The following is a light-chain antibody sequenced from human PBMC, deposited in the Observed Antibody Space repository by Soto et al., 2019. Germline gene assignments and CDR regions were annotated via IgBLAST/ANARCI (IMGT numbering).Light chain of an antibody. CDR1: TSNIGNIV. Sequence: QSVLTQPPSASGTPGQRVTISCSGSTSNIGNIVVNWYQQRPGTAPKLLISTNNQRPSGVPDRFSGSKSGTSASLTITGLQSDDEADYYCAAWDDSLNGRGVFGGGTKLTVL. CDR2: TNN. J-gene: IGLJ3*02. V-gene: IGLV1-44*01. CDR3: AAWDDSLNGRGV.